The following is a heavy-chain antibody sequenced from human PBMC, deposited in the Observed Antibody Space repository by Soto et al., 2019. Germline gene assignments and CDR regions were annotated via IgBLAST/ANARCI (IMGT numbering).Heavy chain of an antibody. J-gene: IGHJ4*02. CDR2: ISYDGSNK. Sequence: GGSLRLSCAASGFTFSSYAMHWVRQAPGKGLEWVAVISYDGSNKYYADSVKGRFTISRDNSKNTLYLQMNSLRAEDTAVYYCARDLQGPSGYDPNATFDYWGQGTLVTVSS. CDR3: ARDLQGPSGYDPNATFDY. V-gene: IGHV3-30-3*01. D-gene: IGHD5-12*01. CDR1: GFTFSSYA.